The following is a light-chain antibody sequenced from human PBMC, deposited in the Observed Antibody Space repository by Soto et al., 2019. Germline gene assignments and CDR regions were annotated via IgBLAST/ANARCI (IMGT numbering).Light chain of an antibody. Sequence: QSVLTQPASVSESPGQSITISCTGTNSDVGSYDLVSWYLQYPGKGPKGIXXXXXKRPSGVSDRFSGSKSGNTASLTISGLQTEDEADYYCCSYAGSRTYVFGPGTKVTVL. J-gene: IGLJ1*01. CDR2: XXX. V-gene: IGLV2-23*02. CDR1: NSDVGSYDL. CDR3: CSYAGSRTYV.